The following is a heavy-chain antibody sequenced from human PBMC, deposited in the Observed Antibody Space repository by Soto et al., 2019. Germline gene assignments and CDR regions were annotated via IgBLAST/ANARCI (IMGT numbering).Heavy chain of an antibody. V-gene: IGHV4-59*08. CDR2: VYSTGGT. D-gene: IGHD1-1*01. CDR3: VRQGIGNLHGLVDV. CDR1: SGPSSSHN. Sequence: QVQLQQSGPGLVKPSETLSLTCSVSSGPSSSHNWGWIRQPPGRGLEWIGYVYSTGGTSYNPSLKRRVTISADTSTNHISLTLTAAPAAETAVYYCVRQGIGNLHGLVDVWGQGTRVRVSS. J-gene: IGHJ6*02.